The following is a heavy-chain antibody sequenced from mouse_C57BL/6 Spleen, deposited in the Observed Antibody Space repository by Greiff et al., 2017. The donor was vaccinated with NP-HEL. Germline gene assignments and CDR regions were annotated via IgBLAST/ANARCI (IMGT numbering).Heavy chain of an antibody. V-gene: IGHV5-16*01. D-gene: IGHD2-3*01. CDR2: INYDGSST. CDR1: GFTFSDYY. J-gene: IGHJ2*01. Sequence: EVKLVESEGGLVQPGSSMKLSCTASGFTFSDYYMAWVRQVPEKGLEWVANINYDGSSTYYLDSLKSRFIISRDNAKNILYLQMSSLKSEDTATYYCARVGYYVDYFDYWGQGTTLTVSS. CDR3: ARVGYYVDYFDY.